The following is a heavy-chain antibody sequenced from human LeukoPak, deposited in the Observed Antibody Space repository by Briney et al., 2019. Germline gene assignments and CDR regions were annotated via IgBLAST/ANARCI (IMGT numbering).Heavy chain of an antibody. CDR1: GYTFGTYA. D-gene: IGHD2-2*01. CDR3: ARSTCSSTRCLLNWFDP. V-gene: IGHV1-3*01. J-gene: IGHJ5*02. CDR2: INVGNGNT. Sequence: ASVKVSCKASGYTFGTYAMHWVRQAPGQRLEGMGWINVGNGNTKYSQKFQGRVTITRDTLASTAYMELSSLRSEDTAVYYCARSTCSSTRCLLNWFDPWGQGTLVTVSS.